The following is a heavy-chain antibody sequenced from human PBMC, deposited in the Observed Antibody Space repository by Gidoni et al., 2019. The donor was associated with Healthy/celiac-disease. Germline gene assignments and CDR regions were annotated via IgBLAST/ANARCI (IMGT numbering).Heavy chain of an antibody. CDR3: TTDRVDTAMVSTNFDY. Sequence: EVQLVESGGGLVKPGGSLRLSCAASGFTFSNAWRGWVRQAPGKGLEWVGRIKSKTDGGTTDYAAPVKGRFTISRDESKNTLYLQMNSLKTEDTAVYYCTTDRVDTAMVSTNFDYWGQGTLVTVSS. J-gene: IGHJ4*02. D-gene: IGHD5-18*01. CDR1: GFTFSNAW. CDR2: IKSKTDGGTT. V-gene: IGHV3-15*01.